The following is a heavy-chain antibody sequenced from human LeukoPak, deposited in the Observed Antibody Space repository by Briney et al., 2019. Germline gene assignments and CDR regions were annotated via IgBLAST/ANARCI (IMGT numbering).Heavy chain of an antibody. CDR3: ARAPGTYHNY. V-gene: IGHV3-64*01. CDR2: ISSNGGST. J-gene: IGHJ4*02. Sequence: PGGSLRLSCGASGFTFSNYGMHWVRQAPGKGLEYVSAISSNGGSTYYANSVKGRFTISRDNSKNTLYLQMGSLRAEDMAVYYCARAPGTYHNYWGQGTLVTVSS. D-gene: IGHD1-14*01. CDR1: GFTFSNYG.